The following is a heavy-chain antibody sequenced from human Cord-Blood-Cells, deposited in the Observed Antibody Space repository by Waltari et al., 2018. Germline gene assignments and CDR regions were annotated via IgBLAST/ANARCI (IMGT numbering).Heavy chain of an antibody. D-gene: IGHD5-12*01. V-gene: IGHV3-23*01. CDR2: ISGSGGST. CDR3: AKMDGYTSYYFDY. Sequence: EVQLLESGGGLVQPGGSLRLSCAASGFTFSSYAMSWVRQAPGKGLGWVSTISGSGGSTYDADSVKGRFTISREHSKNTLYLQMNSLRAEDTAVYYCAKMDGYTSYYFDYWGQGTLVTVSS. CDR1: GFTFSSYA. J-gene: IGHJ4*02.